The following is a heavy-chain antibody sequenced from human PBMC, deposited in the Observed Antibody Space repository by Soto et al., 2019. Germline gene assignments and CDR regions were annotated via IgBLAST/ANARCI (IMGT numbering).Heavy chain of an antibody. V-gene: IGHV3-13*01. J-gene: IGHJ3*02. CDR3: ARGGYCSGGSCADAFDI. D-gene: IGHD2-15*01. CDR2: IGTAGDT. CDR1: GFTFSSYD. Sequence: GGSLRLSCAASGFTFSSYDMHWVRQATGKGLEWVSAIGTAGDTYYPGSVKGRFTISRENAKNSLYLQMNSLRAGDTAVYYCARGGYCSGGSCADAFDICGQGTMVTVSS.